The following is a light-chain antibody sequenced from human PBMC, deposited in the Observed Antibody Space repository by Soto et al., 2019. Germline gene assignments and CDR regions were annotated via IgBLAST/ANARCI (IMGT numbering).Light chain of an antibody. CDR3: QQYNSYPWT. V-gene: IGKV1-5*03. CDR2: TAS. J-gene: IGKJ1*01. CDR1: QSISSW. Sequence: DIHITHSPSTLPASVGDRVTITCRASQSISSWLAWYQQEPGKAPKLLIYTASSLESGVPSRFSGSGSGTEFTLTISSLQPDDFATYYCQQYNSYPWTFGQGTKVDIK.